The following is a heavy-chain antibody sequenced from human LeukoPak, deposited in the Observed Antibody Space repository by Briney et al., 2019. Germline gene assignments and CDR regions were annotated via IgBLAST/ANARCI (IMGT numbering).Heavy chain of an antibody. Sequence: ASVKVSCKASGDTFSSYAISWVRQAPGQGLEWMGRIIPILGIANYAQKFQGRVTITADKSRSTVYMELSSLRSEDTAVYYCARDLYGDYLFDYWGQGTLVTVSS. CDR1: GDTFSSYA. CDR3: ARDLYGDYLFDY. CDR2: IIPILGIA. D-gene: IGHD4-17*01. V-gene: IGHV1-69*04. J-gene: IGHJ4*02.